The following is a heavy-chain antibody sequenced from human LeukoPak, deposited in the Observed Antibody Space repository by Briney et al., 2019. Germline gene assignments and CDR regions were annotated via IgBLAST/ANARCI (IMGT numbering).Heavy chain of an antibody. D-gene: IGHD3-22*01. V-gene: IGHV1-18*01. CDR2: ISAYNGNT. J-gene: IGHJ4*02. Sequence: GASVKVSCKASGYTFTSYGISWVRQAPGQGLEWMGWISAYNGNTNYAQKLQGRVTMTTDTSTSTAYMELRSLRSDDTAVYYCAGDDPNYYDSSGYPGDIDYWGQGTLVTVSS. CDR3: AGDDPNYYDSSGYPGDIDY. CDR1: GYTFTSYG.